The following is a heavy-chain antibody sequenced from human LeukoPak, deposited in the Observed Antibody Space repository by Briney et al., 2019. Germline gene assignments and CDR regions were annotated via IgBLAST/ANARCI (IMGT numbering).Heavy chain of an antibody. CDR2: IWYDGSNK. J-gene: IGHJ4*02. D-gene: IGHD4-17*01. CDR1: GFSFSSYG. Sequence: GGSLRLSCAASGFSFSSYGMHWVRQAPGKGLEWVAVIWYDGSNKHYADSVKGRFTISRDNSKNTLYLQMNSLRAEDTAVYYCATSDYGDYYFDYWGQGTLVTVSS. V-gene: IGHV3-33*01. CDR3: ATSDYGDYYFDY.